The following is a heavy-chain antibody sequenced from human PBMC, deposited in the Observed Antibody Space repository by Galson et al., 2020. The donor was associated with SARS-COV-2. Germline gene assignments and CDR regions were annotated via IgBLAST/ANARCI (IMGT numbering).Heavy chain of an antibody. CDR3: ARDWGYYSDSRWDY. CDR2: LVGDESK. V-gene: IGHV3-53*01. D-gene: IGHD3-22*01. J-gene: IGHJ4*02. CDR1: GLNDSNHY. Sequence: FGGGPGLNDSNHYMNCVRQAPGKGLEWVSILVGDESKYSADSVKGRFTGSRDKSVNTVYLQMNRLRAEDPAVYYCARDWGYYSDSRWDYWGQGILVKVSS.